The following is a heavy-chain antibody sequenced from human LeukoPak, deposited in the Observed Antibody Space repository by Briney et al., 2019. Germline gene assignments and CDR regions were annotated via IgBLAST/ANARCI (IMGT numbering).Heavy chain of an antibody. J-gene: IGHJ4*02. CDR2: IYTSGNT. Sequence: PSETLSLTCTVSGGSISSYYWNWIRQPAGKGLEWIGRIYTSGNTNYNPSLKSRVTMSVDTSKNQFSLRLSSVTAADTAIYYCARVPAAGTGPDYWGQGTLVTVSS. V-gene: IGHV4-4*07. CDR1: GGSISSYY. CDR3: ARVPAAGTGPDY. D-gene: IGHD6-13*01.